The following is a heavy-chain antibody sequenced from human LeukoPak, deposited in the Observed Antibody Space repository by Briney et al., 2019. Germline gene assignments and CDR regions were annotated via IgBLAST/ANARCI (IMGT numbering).Heavy chain of an antibody. Sequence: PGGSLRLSCAASGFTFSSYGMHWVRQAPGKGLEWVAVISYDGSNKYYADSVKGRFTISRDNSKNTLYLQMNSLRAEDTAVYYCAKSMLFAEYYFDYWGQGTLVTVSS. D-gene: IGHD3-10*02. CDR3: AKSMLFAEYYFDY. J-gene: IGHJ4*02. CDR1: GFTFSSYG. CDR2: ISYDGSNK. V-gene: IGHV3-30*18.